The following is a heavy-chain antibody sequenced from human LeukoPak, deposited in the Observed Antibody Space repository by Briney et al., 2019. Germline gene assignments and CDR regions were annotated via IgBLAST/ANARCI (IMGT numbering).Heavy chain of an antibody. CDR2: IYYSGST. CDR3: ARHSRATFNP. Sequence: PSETLSLTCIVSGGSISRYYCSWIRQPPGKGLEWIGYIYYSGSTNYNPSLKNRVAISVDTSKNQFSLKLSSVTAADTAVYYCARHSRATFNPWGQGTLVTVSS. D-gene: IGHD2/OR15-2a*01. J-gene: IGHJ5*02. V-gene: IGHV4-59*08. CDR1: GGSISRYY.